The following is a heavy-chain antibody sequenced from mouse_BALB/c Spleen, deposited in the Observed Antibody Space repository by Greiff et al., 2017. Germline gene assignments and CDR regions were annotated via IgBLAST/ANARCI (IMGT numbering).Heavy chain of an antibody. CDR2: IRNKANGYTT. CDR3: ARDRRITLCDY. J-gene: IGHJ2*01. D-gene: IGHD2-4*01. CDR1: GFTFTDYY. Sequence: EVQVVESGGGLVQPGGSLRLSCATSGFTFTDYYMSWVRQPPGKALEWLGFIRNKANGYTTEYSASVKGRFTISRDNSQSILYLQMNTLRAEDSATYYCARDRRITLCDYWGQGTTLTVSS. V-gene: IGHV7-3*02.